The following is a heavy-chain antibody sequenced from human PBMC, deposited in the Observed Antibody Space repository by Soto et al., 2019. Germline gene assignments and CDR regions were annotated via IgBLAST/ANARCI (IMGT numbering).Heavy chain of an antibody. CDR1: GYTFTSYG. J-gene: IGHJ6*02. CDR3: ARVGHGDYGFRHRSAYYYGMDV. CDR2: ISAYNGNT. D-gene: IGHD4-17*01. Sequence: ASVKVSCKASGYTFTSYGNSWVRQAPGQGLEWMGWISAYNGNTNYAQKLQGRVTMTTDTSTSTAYMELRSLRSDDTAVYYCARVGHGDYGFRHRSAYYYGMDVWGQGTTVTVSS. V-gene: IGHV1-18*04.